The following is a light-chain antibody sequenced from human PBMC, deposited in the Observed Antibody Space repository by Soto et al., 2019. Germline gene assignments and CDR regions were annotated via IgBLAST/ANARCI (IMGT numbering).Light chain of an antibody. J-gene: IGLJ3*02. CDR2: SNN. V-gene: IGLV1-47*02. Sequence: QSVLTQPPSASGTPGQGVTISCSGSSSNIGSNYIFWYQHLPGTAPKLLIYSNNLRPSGVPDRFSGSKSGTSASLAISGLRSEDEAHYYCAAWDDSLSGRVFGGGTQLTVL. CDR1: SSNIGSNY. CDR3: AAWDDSLSGRV.